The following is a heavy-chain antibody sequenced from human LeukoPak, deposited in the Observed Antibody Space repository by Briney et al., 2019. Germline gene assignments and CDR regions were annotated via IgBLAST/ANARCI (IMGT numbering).Heavy chain of an antibody. V-gene: IGHV3-48*04. J-gene: IGHJ4*02. CDR3: ARVDYDNSGFFDY. Sequence: GGSLRLSCAASGFTFSSYSMNWVRQAPGKGLEWVSYISSSSSTIYYADSVKGRLTISRDNAKNSLYLQMNSLRAEDTAVYYCARVDYDNSGFFDYWGQGTLVTVSS. D-gene: IGHD3-22*01. CDR2: ISSSSSTI. CDR1: GFTFSSYS.